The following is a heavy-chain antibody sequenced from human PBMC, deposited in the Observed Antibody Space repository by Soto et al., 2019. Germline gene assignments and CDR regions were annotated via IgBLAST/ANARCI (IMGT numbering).Heavy chain of an antibody. CDR2: VSVYGGST. J-gene: IGHJ2*01. Sequence: DVQLLESGGDLVQPGESLRLSCAASGFIFSDFAMSWVCQTPGKGLEWVSAVSVYGGSTHYSDAVKGRFTISRDNSRDTLFLQMSSLRAEDTAVYYCARRPAGDSHWYFDLWGRGTLVTVSS. D-gene: IGHD2-21*01. CDR1: GFIFSDFA. V-gene: IGHV3-23*01. CDR3: ARRPAGDSHWYFDL.